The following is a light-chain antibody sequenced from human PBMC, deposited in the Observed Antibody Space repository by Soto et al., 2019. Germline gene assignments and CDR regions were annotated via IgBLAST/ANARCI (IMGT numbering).Light chain of an antibody. CDR2: DAS. V-gene: IGKV1-33*01. Sequence: DIQMTQSPSSLSASVGDRVTITCQASQDISNYLNWYQQKPGKAPKLLIYDASNLETGVPSRFSASGSGTDYTFTISSLQPEDIATYYCQQYDNLPRYTFGQGTKLEIK. CDR1: QDISNY. CDR3: QQYDNLPRYT. J-gene: IGKJ2*01.